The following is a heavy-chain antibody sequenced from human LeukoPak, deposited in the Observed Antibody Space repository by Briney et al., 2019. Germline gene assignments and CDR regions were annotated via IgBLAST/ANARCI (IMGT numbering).Heavy chain of an antibody. CDR1: GGSISSYY. J-gene: IGHJ4*02. CDR2: IYYSGST. Sequence: SETLPLTCTVSGGSISSYYWSWIRQPPGKGLEWIGYIYYSGSTNYNPSLKSRVTISVDTSKNQFSLKLSSVTAADTAVYYCARVDSSGWPYYFDYWGQGTLVTVSS. CDR3: ARVDSSGWPYYFDY. D-gene: IGHD6-19*01. V-gene: IGHV4-59*01.